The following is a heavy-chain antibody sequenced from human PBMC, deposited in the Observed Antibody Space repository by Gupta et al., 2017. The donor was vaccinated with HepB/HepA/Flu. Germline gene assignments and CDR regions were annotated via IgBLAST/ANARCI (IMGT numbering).Heavy chain of an antibody. CDR2: LYWNDDK. Sequence: QITLEESGPTLVKPTQALTVTCTFSGFSLSTSGVGVGWIRQPPGKALEWLALLYWNDDKRYSPSLKSRLTITKDTSKNQVVLTMANMDPVDTATYYCIHVRDNYNYFDYWGQGTLVTVSS. D-gene: IGHD3-10*01. CDR1: GFSLSTSGVG. CDR3: IHVRDNYNYFDY. V-gene: IGHV2-5*01. J-gene: IGHJ4*02.